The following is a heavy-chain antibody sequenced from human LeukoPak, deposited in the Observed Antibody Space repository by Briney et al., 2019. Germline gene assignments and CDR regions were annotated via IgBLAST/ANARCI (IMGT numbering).Heavy chain of an antibody. CDR1: GFTVSSNY. CDR2: MYRGGST. J-gene: IGHJ6*02. V-gene: IGHV3-66*02. Sequence: PGGSLRLSCAASGFTVSSNYMSWVRQAPGSGLGWVSVMYRGGSTYYADSVKGRFTISRDNSKNTLYLQMNSLRAEDTAVYYCARACGGDCLYGMDVWGQGTTVTVSS. D-gene: IGHD2-21*02. CDR3: ARACGGDCLYGMDV.